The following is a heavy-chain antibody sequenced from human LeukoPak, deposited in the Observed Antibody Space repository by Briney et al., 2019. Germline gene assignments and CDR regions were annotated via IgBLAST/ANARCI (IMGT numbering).Heavy chain of an antibody. Sequence: SVKVSCKASGGTFSSYAISWVRQAPGQGLEWMGGIIPIFGTANYAQKFQGRVTITADESTSTAYMELSSLRSEDTAVYYCARADYSSSWYRPYYYYGMDVWGQGTTVTVSS. CDR2: IIPIFGTA. CDR1: GGTFSSYA. J-gene: IGHJ6*02. V-gene: IGHV1-69*13. CDR3: ARADYSSSWYRPYYYYGMDV. D-gene: IGHD6-13*01.